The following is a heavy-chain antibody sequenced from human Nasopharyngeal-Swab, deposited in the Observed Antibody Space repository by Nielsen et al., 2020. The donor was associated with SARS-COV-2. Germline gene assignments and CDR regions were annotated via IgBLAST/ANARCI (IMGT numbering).Heavy chain of an antibody. D-gene: IGHD3-22*01. Sequence: SETLSLTCTVSGGSISSSSYYWGWIRQPPGKGLEWIGSIYYSGSTNYNPSLKSRVTISVDTSKNQFSLKLSSVTAADTAVYYCARGGYYDSSGPYYFDYWGQGTLVTVSS. CDR2: IYYSGST. V-gene: IGHV4-39*07. J-gene: IGHJ4*02. CDR1: GGSISSSSYY. CDR3: ARGGYYDSSGPYYFDY.